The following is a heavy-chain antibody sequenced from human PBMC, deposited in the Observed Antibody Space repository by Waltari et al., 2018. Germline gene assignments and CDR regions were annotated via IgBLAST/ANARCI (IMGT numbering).Heavy chain of an antibody. J-gene: IGHJ4*02. V-gene: IGHV3-23*01. CDR3: TKMRRNLPRDIIDN. CDR2: TSASSGST. CDR1: GLIISRFA. Sequence: EVQLLESGGGLVQRGGSLRLSCAVSGLIISRFALSWVRHTPGKGLEWVAGTSASSGSTYYADSVQGRFTISRDNSKKRVFLQMNSLRAEDTATYYCTKMRRNLPRDIIDNWGQGTQVIIAS.